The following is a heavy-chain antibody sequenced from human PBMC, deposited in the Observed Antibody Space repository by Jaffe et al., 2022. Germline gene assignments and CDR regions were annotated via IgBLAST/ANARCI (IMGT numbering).Heavy chain of an antibody. Sequence: EVQLVESGGGLVQPGGSLRLSCAASGFTFSSYSMNWVRQAPGKGLEWVSYISSSSSTIYYADSVKGRFTISRDNAKNSLYLQMNSLRAEDTAVYYCARIVAKDDYWGQGTLVTVSS. V-gene: IGHV3-48*01. J-gene: IGHJ4*02. D-gene: IGHD2-15*01. CDR3: ARIVAKDDY. CDR1: GFTFSSYS. CDR2: ISSSSSTI.